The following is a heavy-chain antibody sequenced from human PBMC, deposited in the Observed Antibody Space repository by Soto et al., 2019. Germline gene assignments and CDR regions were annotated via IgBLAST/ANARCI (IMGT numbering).Heavy chain of an antibody. J-gene: IGHJ4*02. CDR3: ATLRYYYDRSGSYNNFDY. D-gene: IGHD3-22*01. V-gene: IGHV4-39*02. CDR1: GGSISSYTYY. Sequence: PSEILSLTCTVSGGSISSYTYYWGWIRQPPGKGLEWIGSVSYTGSTFYNPSLKSRVTISVDTSKNDFSLRLSSVTAADTAVYYCATLRYYYDRSGSYNNFDYWGQGTLVNVSS. CDR2: VSYTGST.